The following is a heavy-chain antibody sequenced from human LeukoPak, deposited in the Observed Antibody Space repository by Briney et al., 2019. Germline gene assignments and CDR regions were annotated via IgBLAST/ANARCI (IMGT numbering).Heavy chain of an antibody. CDR1: GGSISSYY. CDR2: IYYSGST. V-gene: IGHV4-59*01. Sequence: SETLSLTCTVSGGSISSYYGSWIRQPPGKGLEWIGHIYYSGSTNYTPSLKRRVAISVDTSKNQFSLKLSSVTAADTAVYYCARLDYGDYLRFDPWGQGTLVTVSS. D-gene: IGHD4-17*01. CDR3: ARLDYGDYLRFDP. J-gene: IGHJ5*02.